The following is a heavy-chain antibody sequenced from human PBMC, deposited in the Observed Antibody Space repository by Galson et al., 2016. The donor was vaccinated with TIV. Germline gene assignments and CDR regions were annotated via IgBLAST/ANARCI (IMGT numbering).Heavy chain of an antibody. CDR3: VRNRRMGTREYSFDV. CDR2: VYHSGTT. D-gene: IGHD5-24*01. V-gene: IGHV4-38-2*01. Sequence: TLSLTCDVSGDSISTVYYWGWIRQPPGRALEWIGSVYHSGTTYYSSSLKSRATISVDTSRSQSSLKLNSVTAADTAVYYCVRNRRMGTREYSFDVWGQGTKVAVSS. CDR1: GDSISTVYY. J-gene: IGHJ3*01.